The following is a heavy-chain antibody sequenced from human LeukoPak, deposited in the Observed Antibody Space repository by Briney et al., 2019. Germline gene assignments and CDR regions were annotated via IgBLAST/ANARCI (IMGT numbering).Heavy chain of an antibody. CDR1: GFAVSRNY. CDR2: IYGGGST. Sequence: ASLRLSCVASGFAVSRNYMSWVRQAPGKGLEWVSVIYGGGSTYYADSVKGRFTISRDNSKNTLYLQMSSLRVEDTAVYYCAPGGNEAFDIWGQGTMVTVSS. CDR3: APGGNEAFDI. D-gene: IGHD4-23*01. V-gene: IGHV3-53*01. J-gene: IGHJ3*02.